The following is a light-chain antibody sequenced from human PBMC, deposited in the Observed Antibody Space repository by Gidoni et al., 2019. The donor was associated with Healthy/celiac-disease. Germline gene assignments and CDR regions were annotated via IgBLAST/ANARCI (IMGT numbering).Light chain of an antibody. CDR1: KLGDKY. CDR3: QAWDSSTAV. V-gene: IGLV3-1*01. Sequence: SYELPHPPSVSVSPGQPARITCSGDKLGDKYACWSQQKPGQSPVLVIYKDSKLPSGIPERFSGSNSGNTATLTISGTQAMDEADYYCQAWDSSTAVFGTGTKVTVL. J-gene: IGLJ1*01. CDR2: KDS.